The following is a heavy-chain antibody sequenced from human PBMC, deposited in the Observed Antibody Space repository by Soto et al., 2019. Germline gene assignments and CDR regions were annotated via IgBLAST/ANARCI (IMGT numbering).Heavy chain of an antibody. CDR2: IIPIFGTA. CDR3: ARDVYDILTGYYGPRWFDP. V-gene: IGHV1-69*13. D-gene: IGHD3-9*01. J-gene: IGHJ5*02. Sequence: SVKVSCKASGGTFSSYAISWVRQAPGQGLEWMGGIIPIFGTANYAQKFQGRVTITADESTSTAYIELSSLRSEDTAVYYCARDVYDILTGYYGPRWFDPWRQGTLVPVSS. CDR1: GGTFSSYA.